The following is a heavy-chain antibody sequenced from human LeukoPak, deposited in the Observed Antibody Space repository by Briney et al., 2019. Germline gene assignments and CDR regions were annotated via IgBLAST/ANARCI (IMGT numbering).Heavy chain of an antibody. D-gene: IGHD5-12*01. CDR3: ARRRGYDHFGY. CDR1: GGSISSSSYY. Sequence: SETLSLTCTVSGGSISSSSYYWGWIRQPPGKGLEWIGNIYYSGSTYYNPSLKSRVTMSVDTSKNHFSLKLSSLTAADTAVYYCARRRGYDHFGYWGQGTLVTVSS. CDR2: IYYSGST. V-gene: IGHV4-39*02. J-gene: IGHJ4*02.